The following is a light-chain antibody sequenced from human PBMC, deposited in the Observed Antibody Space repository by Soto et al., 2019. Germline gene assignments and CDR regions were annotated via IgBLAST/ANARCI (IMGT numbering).Light chain of an antibody. CDR2: EVS. CDR1: SSDIGAYDY. V-gene: IGLV2-14*01. Sequence: QSALTQPASVSGSPGQSITISCSGTSSDIGAYDYVSWYQQHPGRAPKLIIYEVSNRPSGISSRFSASKSGNTASLTISGLQAEDEADYYCSSYSSGSTLGVFGTGTQLTVL. J-gene: IGLJ3*02. CDR3: SSYSSGSTLGV.